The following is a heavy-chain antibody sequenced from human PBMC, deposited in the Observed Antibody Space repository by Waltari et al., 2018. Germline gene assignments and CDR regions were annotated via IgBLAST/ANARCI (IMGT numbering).Heavy chain of an antibody. CDR1: GYSISSGYY. J-gene: IGHJ4*02. Sequence: QVQLQESGPGLVKPSETLSLTCAVSGYSISSGYYWGWIRQPPGKGLEWIGSIYHSGSTYYNPSLKSRVTISVDTSKNQFSLKLSSVTAADTAVYYCARRLTRSKDGFDYWGQGTLVTVSS. V-gene: IGHV4-38-2*01. D-gene: IGHD2-15*01. CDR3: ARRLTRSKDGFDY. CDR2: IYHSGST.